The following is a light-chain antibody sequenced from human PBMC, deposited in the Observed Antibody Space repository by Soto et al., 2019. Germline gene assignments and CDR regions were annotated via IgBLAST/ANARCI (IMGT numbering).Light chain of an antibody. CDR3: QQYNSWPPFT. Sequence: EIVMTQSPATLSVSPGERATLSCRASQSVSSNLAWYQQKPGQAPRLLIYGASTRATGIPARFSGSGSGTEFTLTISSLQSEDFVVYYCQQYNSWPPFTFGPGTKVDIK. CDR2: GAS. V-gene: IGKV3-15*01. J-gene: IGKJ3*01. CDR1: QSVSSN.